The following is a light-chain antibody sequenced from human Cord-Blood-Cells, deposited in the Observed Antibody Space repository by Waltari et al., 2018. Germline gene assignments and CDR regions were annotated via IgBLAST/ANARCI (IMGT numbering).Light chain of an antibody. V-gene: IGKV1-17*01. J-gene: IGKJ1*01. CDR3: LQRNSYGWT. CDR1: QGIRNY. CDR2: AAS. Sequence: DIQMTQPLSYLSASSGDRVIITCRASQGIRNYLRWYQQKPGKAPKRLIYAASSLQSGVPSRFSGSGSGTEFTLTISSLQPEDFATYYCLQRNSYGWTFGQGTKVEIK.